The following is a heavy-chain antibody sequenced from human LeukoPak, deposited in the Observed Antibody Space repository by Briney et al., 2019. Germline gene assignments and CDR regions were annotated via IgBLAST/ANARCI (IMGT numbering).Heavy chain of an antibody. J-gene: IGHJ4*02. CDR3: ARYPPDDF. CDR1: GYSFTGYY. V-gene: IGHV1-2*02. CDR2: INPYSGGT. D-gene: IGHD1-14*01. Sequence: ASVKVSCKASGYSFTGYYMHWVRQAPGQGLEWMGWINPYSGGTNYAQSFQGRVTMTRDTSNTTVYMELHSLTSDDTAVYYCARYPPDDFWGQGTLVTVSS.